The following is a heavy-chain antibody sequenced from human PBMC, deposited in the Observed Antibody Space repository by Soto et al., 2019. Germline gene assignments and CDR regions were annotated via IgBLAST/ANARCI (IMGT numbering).Heavy chain of an antibody. CDR1: GFTVSSNY. CDR3: ARDLISAAGTDY. V-gene: IGHV3-66*01. J-gene: IGHJ4*02. D-gene: IGHD6-13*01. CDR2: IYSGGGT. Sequence: SLRLSCAASGFTVSSNYMTWVRQAPGKGLEWVSVIYSGGGTYYADSVKGRFTISRDNSKNTLYLQMNSLRVEDTAVYYCARDLISAAGTDYWGQGTLVTVS.